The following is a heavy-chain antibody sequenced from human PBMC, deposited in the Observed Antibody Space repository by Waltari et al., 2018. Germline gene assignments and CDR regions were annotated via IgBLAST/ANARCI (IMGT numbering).Heavy chain of an antibody. CDR2: IRTKAYGGTT. CDR3: SRGKYSSGWYGRY. J-gene: IGHJ4*02. CDR1: GFTFSSYS. D-gene: IGHD6-19*01. V-gene: IGHV3-49*03. Sequence: EVQLVESGGGLVQPGGSLRLSCAASGFTFSSYSMNWYRQAPGKGLEWVGFIRTKAYGGTTEYAASVKGRFTISRDDSKSIAYLQMNSLKTEDTAVYYCSRGKYSSGWYGRYWGQGTLVTVSS.